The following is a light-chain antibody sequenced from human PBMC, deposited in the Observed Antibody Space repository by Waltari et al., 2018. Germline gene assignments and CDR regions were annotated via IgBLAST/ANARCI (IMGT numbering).Light chain of an antibody. CDR1: QGISSY. V-gene: IGKV1-9*01. J-gene: IGKJ2*01. CDR3: QQLYSYPRT. CDR2: GAS. Sequence: DIQLTQSPSFLSASVGDRVTITCRASQGISSYLAWYQQKPGKAPKLLIYGASTLQSGVPSRFSGSGPGTEFTLTISSLQPEDFATYYCQQLYSYPRTFGQGTNLEIK.